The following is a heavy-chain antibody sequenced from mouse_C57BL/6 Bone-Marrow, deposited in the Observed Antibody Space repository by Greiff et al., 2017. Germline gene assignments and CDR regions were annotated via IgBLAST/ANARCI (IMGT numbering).Heavy chain of an antibody. CDR3: ARHEAYYGNHGAMDY. CDR2: FYPGSGSI. Sequence: QVQLKESGAELVKPGASVKLSCKASGYTFTEYTIHWVKQRSGQGLEWIGWFYPGSGSIKYNEKFKDKATLTADKSSSTVYMEISRLTSEDSAVYVCARHEAYYGNHGAMDYWGQGTSVTVSS. CDR1: GYTFTEYT. V-gene: IGHV1-62-2*01. J-gene: IGHJ4*01. D-gene: IGHD2-10*01.